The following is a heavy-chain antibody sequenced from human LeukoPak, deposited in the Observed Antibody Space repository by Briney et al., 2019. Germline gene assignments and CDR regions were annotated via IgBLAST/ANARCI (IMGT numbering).Heavy chain of an antibody. D-gene: IGHD3-3*01. CDR3: VGNDLFWSGYYY. J-gene: IGHJ4*02. Sequence: PGGSLRLSCSASGFTFSSYAMHWVRQAPGKGREYVSAISSNGGSTYYADSVKGRFTISRDNSKNTLYLQMSSLRAEDTAVYYCVGNDLFWSGYYYWGQRTLSTVSS. V-gene: IGHV3-64D*09. CDR2: ISSNGGST. CDR1: GFTFSSYA.